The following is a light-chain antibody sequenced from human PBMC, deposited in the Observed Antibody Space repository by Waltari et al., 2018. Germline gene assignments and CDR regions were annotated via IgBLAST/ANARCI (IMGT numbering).Light chain of an antibody. CDR3: QSYDSSLSGSV. Sequence: SGLTQPPSVSGAPGQRVTISCPGSSSNIGAGYDVHWYQLPPGTAPKLLIYGNSNRPSGVPDRCSGSKSGTSASLAITGLQAEDEAGYYCQSYDSSLSGSVFGGGTKLTVL. CDR2: GNS. CDR1: SSNIGAGYD. J-gene: IGLJ2*01. V-gene: IGLV1-40*01.